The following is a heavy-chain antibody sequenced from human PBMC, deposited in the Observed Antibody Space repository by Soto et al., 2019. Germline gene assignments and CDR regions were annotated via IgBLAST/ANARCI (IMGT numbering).Heavy chain of an antibody. D-gene: IGHD3-3*01. CDR3: ARQVKDYDFWSGPWDAFDI. CDR2: INAGNGNT. Sequence: ASVKVSCKASGYTFTSYAMHWVRQAPGQRLDWMGWINAGNGNTKYSQKFQGRVTITRDTSASTAYMELSSLRSEDTAVYYCARQVKDYDFWSGPWDAFDIWGQGTMVTVSS. J-gene: IGHJ3*02. CDR1: GYTFTSYA. V-gene: IGHV1-3*01.